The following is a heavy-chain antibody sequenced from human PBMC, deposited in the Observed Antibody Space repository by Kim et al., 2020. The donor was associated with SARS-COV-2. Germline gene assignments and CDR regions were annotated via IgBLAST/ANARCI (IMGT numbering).Heavy chain of an antibody. J-gene: IGHJ2*01. D-gene: IGHD3-3*01. CDR3: ARDHREWLQYTANWYFDP. Sequence: SETLSLTCTVSGGSISSYYWSWIRQPPGKGLEWIGYIYYSGSTNYNPSLKSRVTISVDTPKNQFSLKLSSVTAAHTAVYYCARDHREWLQYTANWYFDPWGRGTLVTVSS. CDR2: IYYSGST. V-gene: IGHV4-59*01. CDR1: GGSISSYY.